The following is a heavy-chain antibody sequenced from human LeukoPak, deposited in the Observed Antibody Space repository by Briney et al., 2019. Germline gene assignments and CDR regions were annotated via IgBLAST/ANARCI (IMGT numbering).Heavy chain of an antibody. J-gene: IGHJ4*02. Sequence: GGSLRPSCAASGFNFTKAWMNWVRQAPGRGLEWVGRIKSKSDGGTIDYAAPVKGRFTFSRDDSKNTLSLQMNSLTIEDTAVYYCTADARLWFGAPLHYWGQGTLVTVPS. D-gene: IGHD3-10*01. V-gene: IGHV3-15*01. CDR3: TADARLWFGAPLHY. CDR1: GFNFTKAW. CDR2: IKSKSDGGTI.